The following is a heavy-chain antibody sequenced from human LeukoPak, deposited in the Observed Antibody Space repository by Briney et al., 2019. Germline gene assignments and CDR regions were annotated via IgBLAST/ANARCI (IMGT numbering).Heavy chain of an antibody. D-gene: IGHD6-13*01. CDR1: GFSFSSYW. V-gene: IGHV3-7*01. Sequence: PGGSLRLSCAVSGFSFSSYWMNWVRQAPGRGLEWVASINQDGSEKYYADSVKGRFTISRDNAKNSLYLQMNSLRAEDTAIYYCARDGEAAGLYFDYWGQGTLATVSS. CDR3: ARDGEAAGLYFDY. CDR2: INQDGSEK. J-gene: IGHJ4*02.